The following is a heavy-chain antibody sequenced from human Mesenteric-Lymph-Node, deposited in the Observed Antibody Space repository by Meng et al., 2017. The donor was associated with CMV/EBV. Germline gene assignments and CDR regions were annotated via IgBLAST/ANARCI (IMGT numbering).Heavy chain of an antibody. D-gene: IGHD3-3*01. V-gene: IGHV1-8*01. Sequence: ASVKVSCKASGYTFTNYDINWVRQATGQGLEWMGWMNPNSGNTDYAHKFQGRVTMTKNTSIDTVYMELSSLRSEDTAVYYCARVHRVKYYFDYWGQGTLVTVSS. CDR2: MNPNSGNT. CDR3: ARVHRVKYYFDY. J-gene: IGHJ4*02. CDR1: GYTFTNYD.